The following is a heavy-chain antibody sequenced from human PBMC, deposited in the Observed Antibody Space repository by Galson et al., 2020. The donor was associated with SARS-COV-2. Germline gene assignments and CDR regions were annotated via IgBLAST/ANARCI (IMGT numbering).Heavy chain of an antibody. V-gene: IGHV3-64D*06. CDR1: GFIFSDYA. Sequence: GGSLRLSCSASGFIFSDYAMHWVRQAPGKGLEYVSAISSNGATSFYADSVNGRFTMSRDNSKNMFYLQMTALRLEDTAFYYCLSYSSTRQNHWGQGTLVTVSS. D-gene: IGHD2-2*01. CDR3: LSYSSTRQNH. J-gene: IGHJ5*02. CDR2: ISSNGATS.